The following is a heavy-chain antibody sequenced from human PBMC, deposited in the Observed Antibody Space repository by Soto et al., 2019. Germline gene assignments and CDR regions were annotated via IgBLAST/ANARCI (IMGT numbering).Heavy chain of an antibody. D-gene: IGHD3-22*01. CDR3: ARSYPPTYYYDSSGYPNFDY. V-gene: IGHV1-69*13. J-gene: IGHJ4*02. CDR1: GGTFSSYA. CDR2: IIPIFGTA. Sequence: SVKVSCKASGGTFSSYAISWVRQAPGQGLEWMGGIIPIFGTANYAQKFQGRVTITADESTSTAYMELSSLRSEDTAVYYCARSYPPTYYYDSSGYPNFDYWGQGTLVTVSS.